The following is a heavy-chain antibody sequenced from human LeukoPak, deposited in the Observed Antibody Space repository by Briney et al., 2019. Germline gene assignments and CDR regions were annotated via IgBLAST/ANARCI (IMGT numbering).Heavy chain of an antibody. V-gene: IGHV3-9*01. D-gene: IGHD1-1*01. CDR3: AKGLAPTTVGAFDI. CDR2: ISWNSGSI. J-gene: IGHJ3*02. Sequence: GGSLGLSCAAPGFTFDDYAMHWVRQAPGKGLEWVSGISWNSGSIGYADSVKGRFTISRDNAKNSLYLQMNSLRAEDTALYYCAKGLAPTTVGAFDIWGQGTMVTVSS. CDR1: GFTFDDYA.